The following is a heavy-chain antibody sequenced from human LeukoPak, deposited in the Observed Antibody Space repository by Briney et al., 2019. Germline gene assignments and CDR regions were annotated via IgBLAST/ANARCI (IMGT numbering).Heavy chain of an antibody. CDR1: GGFISNYY. V-gene: IGHV4-59*12. J-gene: IGHJ4*02. D-gene: IGHD5-18*01. Sequence: SQTLSLTCSFSGGFISNYYWSSVRQPPGKGLEWIGFIYYSGSTDYNPSLKSRVTISIDTSKNHFSLRLSSVTAADTASYYCARGYAYGPNYYFDYWGQGTLVTVSS. CDR3: ARGYAYGPNYYFDY. CDR2: IYYSGST.